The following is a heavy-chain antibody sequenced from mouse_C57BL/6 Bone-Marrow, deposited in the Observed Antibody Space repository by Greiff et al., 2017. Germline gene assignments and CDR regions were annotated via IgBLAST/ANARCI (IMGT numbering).Heavy chain of an antibody. J-gene: IGHJ3*01. CDR2: ISNLAYSI. V-gene: IGHV5-15*01. CDR3: ARWSYSIGFAY. Sequence: EVMLVESGGGLVQPGGSLKLSCAASGFTFSDYGMAWVRQAPRKGSAWVAFISNLAYSIYYADTVTGRFTIDRENTKNTLYLERSSLGAEDAAMYYCARWSYSIGFAYWGQGTLVTVSA. CDR1: GFTFSDYG. D-gene: IGHD2-10*01.